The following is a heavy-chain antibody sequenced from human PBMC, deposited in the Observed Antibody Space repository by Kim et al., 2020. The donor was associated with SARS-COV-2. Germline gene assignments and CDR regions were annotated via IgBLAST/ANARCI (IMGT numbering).Heavy chain of an antibody. CDR2: ISGSGGST. V-gene: IGHV3-23*01. J-gene: IGHJ6*03. CDR1: GFTFSSYA. Sequence: GGSLRLSCAASGFTFSSYAMSWVRQAPGKGLEWVSAISGSGGSTYYADSVTGRFTISRDNSKNTLYLQMNNLRAEDTAVYYCAKCQNYYDSSGYIYYYYYYYMDVWGKGTTVTVSS. D-gene: IGHD3-22*01. CDR3: AKCQNYYDSSGYIYYYYYYYMDV.